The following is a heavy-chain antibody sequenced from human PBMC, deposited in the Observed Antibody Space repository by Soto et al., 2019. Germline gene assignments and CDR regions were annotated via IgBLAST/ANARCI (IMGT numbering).Heavy chain of an antibody. D-gene: IGHD3-22*01. CDR1: GYTFTSYG. J-gene: IGHJ3*02. V-gene: IGHV1-18*03. CDR2: ISAYNGNT. CDR3: AREGWGNYYDSSGYYPRAFDI. Sequence: GASVKVSCKASGYTFTSYGISWVRQAPGQGLEWMGWISAYNGNTNYAQKLQGRVTMTTDTSTSTAYMELRSLRSDDMAVYYCAREGWGNYYDSSGYYPRAFDIWGQGTMVTVSS.